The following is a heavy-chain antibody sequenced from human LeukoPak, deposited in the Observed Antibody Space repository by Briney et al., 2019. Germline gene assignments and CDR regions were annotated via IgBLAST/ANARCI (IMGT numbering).Heavy chain of an antibody. CDR3: ARDQGSGPTGDAFDI. V-gene: IGHV1-2*06. CDR1: GYTFTGYY. D-gene: IGHD6-19*01. CDR2: INPNSGGT. Sequence: ASVKVSCKASGYTFTGYYMHWVRQARGQGLEWMRRINPNSGGTNYAQKFQGRVTMTRDTSISTAYMELSRLRSDDTAVYYCARDQGSGPTGDAFDIWGQGTMVTVSS. J-gene: IGHJ3*02.